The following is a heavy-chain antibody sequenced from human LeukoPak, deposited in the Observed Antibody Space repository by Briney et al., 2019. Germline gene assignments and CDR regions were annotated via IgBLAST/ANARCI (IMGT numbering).Heavy chain of an antibody. D-gene: IGHD2-15*01. Sequence: ASVKVSCKASGYTFTGYYMHWVRQAPGQGLEWMGWINPNSGGTNYAQKFQGKVTMTRDTSISTAYMELSRLRSDDTAVYYCARVGSWYESGYYYGMDVWGQGTTVTVSS. J-gene: IGHJ6*02. V-gene: IGHV1-2*02. CDR1: GYTFTGYY. CDR2: INPNSGGT. CDR3: ARVGSWYESGYYYGMDV.